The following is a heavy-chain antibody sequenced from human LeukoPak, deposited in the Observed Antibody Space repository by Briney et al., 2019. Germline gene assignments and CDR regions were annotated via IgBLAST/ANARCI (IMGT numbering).Heavy chain of an antibody. CDR1: GDSISSSAYY. D-gene: IGHD2-15*01. V-gene: IGHV4-39*07. Sequence: SETLSLTCSVSGDSISSSAYYWGWIRQPPGKGLEWFGNIYSSGSTYYNPSLKSRVSISVDTSKNQFSLKLSSVTAADTAVYYCARGGTVDASDIWGQGTMVTVSP. J-gene: IGHJ3*02. CDR3: ARGGTVDASDI. CDR2: IYSSGST.